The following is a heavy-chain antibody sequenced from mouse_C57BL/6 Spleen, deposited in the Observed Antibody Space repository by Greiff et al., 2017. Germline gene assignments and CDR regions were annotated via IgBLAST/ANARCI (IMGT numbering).Heavy chain of an antibody. V-gene: IGHV1-18*01. CDR1: GYTFTDYN. J-gene: IGHJ4*01. CDR3: ARSDYGSPYYYAMDY. D-gene: IGHD1-1*01. CDR2: INPNNGGT. Sequence: EVQLQQSGPELVKPGASVKIPCKASGYTFTDYNMDWVKQSHGKSLEWIGDINPNNGGTIYNQKFKGKATLTVDKSSSTAYMELRSLTSEDTAVYYCARSDYGSPYYYAMDYWGQGTSVTVSS.